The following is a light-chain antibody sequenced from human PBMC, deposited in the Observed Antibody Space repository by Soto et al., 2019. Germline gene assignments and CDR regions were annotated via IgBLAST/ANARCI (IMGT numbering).Light chain of an antibody. V-gene: IGKV1-5*01. CDR2: DAS. CDR1: QSISSW. CDR3: QQYNSYPAR. J-gene: IGKJ4*01. Sequence: DNQMTQSPSTLSASVGDRVTITCRASQSISSWLAWYQQKPGKAPKLLIYDASSLESGVPSRFSGSGSGTEFTLTISSLQPDDFATYYCQQYNSYPARVGGGTKVDIK.